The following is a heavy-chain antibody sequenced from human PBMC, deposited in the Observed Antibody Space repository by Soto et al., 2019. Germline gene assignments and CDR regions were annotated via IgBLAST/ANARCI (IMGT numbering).Heavy chain of an antibody. CDR1: GGTFNSYA. V-gene: IGHV1-69*01. CDR3: ARSQGSSTSLEIYYYYYYGMDV. Sequence: QVQLVQSGAEVKKPGSSVKVSCKASGGTFNSYAISWVRQAPGQGLEWMGGIIPISGTANYAQKFQGRVTITADESTSTAYMELSSLRSEDTAVYYYARSQGSSTSLEIYYYYYYGMDVWGHGTTVTVSS. J-gene: IGHJ6*02. CDR2: IIPISGTA. D-gene: IGHD2-2*01.